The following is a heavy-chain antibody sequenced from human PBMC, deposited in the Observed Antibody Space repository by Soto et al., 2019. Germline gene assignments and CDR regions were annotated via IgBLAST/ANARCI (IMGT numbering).Heavy chain of an antibody. V-gene: IGHV3-33*06. D-gene: IGHD3-9*01. CDR3: VKDKKYDILSAWDALDI. J-gene: IGHJ3*02. CDR1: GFTFSNYG. CDR2: ILYDGSNK. Sequence: VGSLRLSCAASGFTFSNYGMHWARQAPGKGLEWVAAILYDGSNKYYADSVKGRFTISRDNSKNTLYLQMNSLRAEDTAVYYCVKDKKYDILSAWDALDIWGHGTLVTVSS.